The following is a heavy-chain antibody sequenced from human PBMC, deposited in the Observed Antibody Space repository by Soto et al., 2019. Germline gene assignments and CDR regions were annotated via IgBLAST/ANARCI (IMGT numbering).Heavy chain of an antibody. Sequence: SETLSLTCTVSGGSISSSSYYWGWIRQPPGKGLDWIGSIYYSGSTYYNPSLKSRVTISVDTSKNQFSLKLSPVTAADTAVYYCARQKSHYDFWSTDYYYGMDVWGQGTTVTVSS. CDR3: ARQKSHYDFWSTDYYYGMDV. CDR2: IYYSGST. J-gene: IGHJ6*02. V-gene: IGHV4-39*01. CDR1: GGSISSSSYY. D-gene: IGHD3-3*01.